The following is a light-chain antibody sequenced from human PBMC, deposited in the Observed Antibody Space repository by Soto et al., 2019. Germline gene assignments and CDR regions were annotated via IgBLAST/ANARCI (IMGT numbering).Light chain of an antibody. V-gene: IGLV2-14*03. CDR2: DVS. CDR3: SSYTSSSTHV. Sequence: QSALTQPASVSGSPGQSITISCTGTSSDVGAYTFVSWYQQHPDKVPKLMICDVSRRPSGVSDRFSGSKSGNTASLTISGLQPEDEADYYCSSYTSSSTHVFGSGTKLTVL. J-gene: IGLJ1*01. CDR1: SSDVGAYTF.